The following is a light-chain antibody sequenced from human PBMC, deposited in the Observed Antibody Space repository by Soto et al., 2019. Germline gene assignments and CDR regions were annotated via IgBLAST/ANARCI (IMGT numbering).Light chain of an antibody. J-gene: IGLJ2*01. CDR3: VAWDDSLNGQV. V-gene: IGLV1-44*01. CDR1: SSNIGSNT. CDR2: SSN. Sequence: QAVVTQPPSASGTPGQRVTISCSGSSSNIGSNTVNWYQQLPGTAPKLLIYSSNQRPSGVPDRFSGSKSGTSASLAISGLQSEDEADYYCVAWDDSLNGQVFGGGTKLTVL.